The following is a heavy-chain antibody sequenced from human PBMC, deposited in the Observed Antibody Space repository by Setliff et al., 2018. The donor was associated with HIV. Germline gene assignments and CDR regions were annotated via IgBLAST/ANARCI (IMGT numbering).Heavy chain of an antibody. CDR1: GGSITSYY. CDR3: ARDLSNGWMTNDAFHI. D-gene: IGHD6-19*01. CDR2: IAT. V-gene: IGHV4-4*08. Sequence: SETLSLTCTVSGGSITSYYWNWIRQSPGKGLEWVGSIATHFKSSLESRVTISLDASKNQISVKFSSVTASDTAVYFCARDLSNGWMTNDAFHIWGQGAMVTVSS. J-gene: IGHJ3*02.